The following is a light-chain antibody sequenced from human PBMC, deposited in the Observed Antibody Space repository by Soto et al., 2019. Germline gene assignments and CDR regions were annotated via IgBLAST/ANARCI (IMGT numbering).Light chain of an antibody. CDR1: QDIKND. CDR3: LQDYSYPRT. CDR2: AAT. Sequence: LQMTQSPFYLSASVGDRVTITCRASQDIKNDLGWYQQKPGRAPKLLIYAATSLESGVPSRFSGSGSGTYFTLTISGLQPEDVATYFCLQDYSYPRTFGQGTKVDIK. J-gene: IGKJ1*01. V-gene: IGKV1-6*01.